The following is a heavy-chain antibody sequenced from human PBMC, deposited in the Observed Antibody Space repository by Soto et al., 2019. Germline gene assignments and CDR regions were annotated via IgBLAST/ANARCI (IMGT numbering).Heavy chain of an antibody. D-gene: IGHD5-12*01. J-gene: IGHJ4*02. CDR3: ASRFVDSATGYFDR. V-gene: IGHV4-30-2*01. CDR2: IYHSGST. Sequence: QLQLQESGSGLLRPSQTLSLTCLVSGGSIINGNYSWTWIRQPPGKALEWIGYIYHSGSTYYNPSLRSRVTLSVDRSKTQFSRNMKSMTAADTAVYYCASRFVDSATGYFDRWGQGTLVTVSS. CDR1: GGSIINGNYS.